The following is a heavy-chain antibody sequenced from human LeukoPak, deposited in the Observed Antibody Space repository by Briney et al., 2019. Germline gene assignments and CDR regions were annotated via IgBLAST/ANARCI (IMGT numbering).Heavy chain of an antibody. V-gene: IGHV1-24*01. J-gene: IGHJ4*02. D-gene: IGHD3-22*01. CDR2: FDPEDGET. Sequence: ASVKVSCKVSGYTLTELSMHWVRQAPGKGLEWMGGFDPEDGETIYAQKFQGRVTMTEDTSTDTAYMDLSSLRSEDTAVYYCATVKSPAYYYDSSGYYAQRALFDYWGQGTLVTVSS. CDR1: GYTLTELS. CDR3: ATVKSPAYYYDSSGYYAQRALFDY.